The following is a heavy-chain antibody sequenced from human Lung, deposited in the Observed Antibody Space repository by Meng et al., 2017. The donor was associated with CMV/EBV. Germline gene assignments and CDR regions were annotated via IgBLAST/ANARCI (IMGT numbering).Heavy chain of an antibody. CDR2: IGTVGDT. Sequence: GEXXRISCTASGFTFSTYDFHWVRQPTGKGLEWVSSIGTVGDTYSIGSVKGRFIISREDAKSSVYLQMNGLRDGDTGLYYCARARSPTHFDYWGQGALVTVSS. CDR1: GFTFSTYD. CDR3: ARARSPTHFDY. J-gene: IGHJ4*02. V-gene: IGHV3-13*01.